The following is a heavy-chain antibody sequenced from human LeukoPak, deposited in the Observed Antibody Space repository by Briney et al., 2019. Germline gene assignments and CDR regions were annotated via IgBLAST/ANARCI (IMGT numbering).Heavy chain of an antibody. V-gene: IGHV1-8*01. J-gene: IGHJ5*02. CDR3: ARGYSSSWSNWFDP. Sequence: ASVKVSCKASGYTFTNYDVNWVRQVTGQGLEWMGWMNPNSGDTGYAQKFQGRVTMTRDTSISTAYMELSSLTSEDTAVYYCARGYSSSWSNWFDPWGQGTLVTVSS. D-gene: IGHD6-13*01. CDR1: GYTFTNYD. CDR2: MNPNSGDT.